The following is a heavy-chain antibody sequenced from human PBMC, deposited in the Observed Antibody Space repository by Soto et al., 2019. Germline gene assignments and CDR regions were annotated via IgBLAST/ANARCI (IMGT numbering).Heavy chain of an antibody. V-gene: IGHV4-30-4*01. Sequence: SETLSLTCTVSGGSISSCDYYWSWIRQPPGKGLEWIGYIYYSGSTYYNPSLKSRVTISVDTSKNQFSLKLSSVTAEDTAVYYCAKGNIVRGYSYGPPLDYWGQGSLVTAPQ. J-gene: IGHJ4*02. CDR2: IYYSGST. CDR1: GGSISSCDYY. D-gene: IGHD5-18*01. CDR3: AKGNIVRGYSYGPPLDY.